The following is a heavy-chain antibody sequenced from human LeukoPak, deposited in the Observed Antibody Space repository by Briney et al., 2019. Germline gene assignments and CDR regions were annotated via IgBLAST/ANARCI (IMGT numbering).Heavy chain of an antibody. CDR2: VYDSGST. D-gene: IGHD3-16*02. V-gene: IGHV4-59*01. J-gene: IGHJ4*02. CDR1: GGSISSYY. Sequence: SETLALTGTVSGGSISSYYWSWLRQSPGKGLEWIACVYDSGSTNYNPSLRGRVTISMDTSRNQFFLKLSSVTAADTAVYFCARDYRGFTPGWFDDWGQGTLVTVSS. CDR3: ARDYRGFTPGWFDD.